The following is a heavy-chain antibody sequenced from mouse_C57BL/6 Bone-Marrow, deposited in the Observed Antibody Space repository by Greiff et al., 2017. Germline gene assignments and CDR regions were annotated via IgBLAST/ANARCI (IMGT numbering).Heavy chain of an antibody. CDR3: ARCWYFDV. CDR2: IYPGSGNT. V-gene: IGHV1-66*01. Sequence: QVQLQQSGPELVKPGASVKISCKASGYSFTSYYIHWVKQRPGQGLAWIGWIYPGSGNTKYNEKFKGKATLTADTSSSTAYMQLSSLTSEDSAVYYCARCWYFDVWGTGTTVTVSS. J-gene: IGHJ1*03. CDR1: GYSFTSYY.